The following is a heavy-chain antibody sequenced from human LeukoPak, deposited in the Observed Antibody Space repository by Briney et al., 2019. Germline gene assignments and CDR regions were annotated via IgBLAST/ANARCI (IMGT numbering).Heavy chain of an antibody. V-gene: IGHV3-23*01. CDR3: AKDHILRYFDWSPEYYFDS. Sequence: GGSLRLSCAASGFTFSSYAMSWVRQAPGKGLEWVSAISGSGGSTYYADSVKGRFTISRDNSKNTLYLQMNSLRAEDTAVYYCAKDHILRYFDWSPEYYFDSWGQGTLVTVSS. CDR1: GFTFSSYA. J-gene: IGHJ4*02. D-gene: IGHD3-9*01. CDR2: ISGSGGST.